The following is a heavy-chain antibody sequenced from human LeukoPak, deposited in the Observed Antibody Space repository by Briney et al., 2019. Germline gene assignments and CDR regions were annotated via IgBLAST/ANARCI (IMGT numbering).Heavy chain of an antibody. CDR2: ISQDGSEK. D-gene: IGHD3-22*01. Sequence: PGGSLRLSCAASGFTFKNYWLTWVRQAPGKGLEWVAKISQDGSEKYYVDSVKGRFTISRDSGKNSLYLQMNSLRVEDTAVYYCARAVGSSGCDYWGQGTLVTVSS. CDR1: GFTFKNYW. CDR3: ARAVGSSGCDY. J-gene: IGHJ4*02. V-gene: IGHV3-7*01.